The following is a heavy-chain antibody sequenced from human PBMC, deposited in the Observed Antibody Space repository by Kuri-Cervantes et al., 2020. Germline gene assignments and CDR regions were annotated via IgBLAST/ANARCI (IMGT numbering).Heavy chain of an antibody. J-gene: IGHJ4*02. D-gene: IGHD3-10*01. V-gene: IGHV3-30*07. CDR1: GFTFSSYA. CDR3: AREGASVRGVITYYFDY. Sequence: LSLTCAASGFTFSSYAMHWVRQAPGKGLEWVAVIWYDGSNKYYADSVKGRFTISRDNSKNSLYLQMNSLRDEDTAVNYCAREGASVRGVITYYFDYWGQGTLVTVSS. CDR2: IWYDGSNK.